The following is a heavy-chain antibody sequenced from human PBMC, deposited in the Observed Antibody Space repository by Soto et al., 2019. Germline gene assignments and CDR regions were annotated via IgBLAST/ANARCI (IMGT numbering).Heavy chain of an antibody. J-gene: IGHJ6*02. V-gene: IGHV1-2*04. CDR1: GYTFTGYY. Sequence: ASVKVSCKASGYTFTGYYMHWVRQAPGQGLEWMGWINPNSGGTNYAQKFQGWVTMTRDTSISTAYMELSRLRSDDTAVYYCARAVSVAGLYYYYYGMDVWGQGTTVTV. D-gene: IGHD6-19*01. CDR3: ARAVSVAGLYYYYYGMDV. CDR2: INPNSGGT.